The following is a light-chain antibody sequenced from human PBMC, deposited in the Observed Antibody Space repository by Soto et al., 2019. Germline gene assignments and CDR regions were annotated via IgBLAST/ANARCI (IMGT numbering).Light chain of an antibody. V-gene: IGKV1-13*02. CDR3: QQFNSYPIT. J-gene: IGKJ5*01. CDR2: DAS. Sequence: AIQLTQSPSSLSASVGDRVTITCRASQGISSALAWYQQKPGKAPQLLIYDASSLESGVPSRFSGSGSGTDFPLTISSLQPEDFATYYCQQFNSYPITFGQGTRLEIK. CDR1: QGISSA.